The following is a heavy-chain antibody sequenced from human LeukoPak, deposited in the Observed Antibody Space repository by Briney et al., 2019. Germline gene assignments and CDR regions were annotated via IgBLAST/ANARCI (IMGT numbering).Heavy chain of an antibody. Sequence: SETLSLTCTVSGGSISTSYYYWGWIRQPPGKGLEWIGDIHNSESTYYNPSLKSRVTISVDTSKNQFSLKLSSVTAADTAVYYCARQVTFGYAYAYYFDYWGQGSLVTVSS. CDR3: ARQVTFGYAYAYYFDY. D-gene: IGHD5-18*01. CDR2: IHNSEST. V-gene: IGHV4-39*01. J-gene: IGHJ4*02. CDR1: GGSISTSYYY.